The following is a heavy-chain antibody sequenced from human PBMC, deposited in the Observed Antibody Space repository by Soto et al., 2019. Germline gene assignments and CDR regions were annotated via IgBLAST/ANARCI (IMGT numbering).Heavy chain of an antibody. CDR1: GYSFAGYW. CDR2: IDPSDSQT. D-gene: IGHD3-22*01. V-gene: IGHV5-10-1*01. J-gene: IGHJ4*02. Sequence: GESLKISCKVSGYSFAGYWITWVRQKPGKGLEWMGRIDPSDSQTYYSPSFRGHVTISVTKSITTVFLQWSSLRASDTAMYYCARQIYDSDTGPNFKYYFDSWGQGTPVTVSS. CDR3: ARQIYDSDTGPNFKYYFDS.